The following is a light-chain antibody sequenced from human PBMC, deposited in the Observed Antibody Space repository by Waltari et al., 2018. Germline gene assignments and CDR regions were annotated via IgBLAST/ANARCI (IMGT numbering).Light chain of an antibody. CDR3: ATWDDSLNGPV. CDR1: SSNIGNNI. Sequence: QSVLTQPPSASGTPGQRVTISCSGNSSNIGNNIVNWYQQLPGTAPKLLLDTTNQRPSGVPDRFSGSKSGTSASLAISGLQSEDEADYYCATWDDSLNGPVFGGGTKLTVL. CDR2: TTN. V-gene: IGLV1-44*01. J-gene: IGLJ2*01.